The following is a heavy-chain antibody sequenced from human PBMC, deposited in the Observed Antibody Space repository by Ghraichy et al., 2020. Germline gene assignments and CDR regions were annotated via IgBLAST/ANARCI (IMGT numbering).Heavy chain of an antibody. Sequence: GESLNISCAASGFTFSDYFMTWVRQAPGKGLEWISYITNSGNKVYYADSVKGRFTISRDSAKNSLYLQMNSLRAEDSAVYYCAKGGSYFDYWGQGTLVTVSS. V-gene: IGHV3-11*01. CDR1: GFTFSDYF. CDR3: AKGGSYFDY. CDR2: ITNSGNKV. D-gene: IGHD1-26*01. J-gene: IGHJ4*02.